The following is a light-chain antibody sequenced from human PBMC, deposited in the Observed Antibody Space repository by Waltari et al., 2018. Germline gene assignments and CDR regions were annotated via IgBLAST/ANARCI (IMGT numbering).Light chain of an antibody. CDR3: QQSYSTPRLT. CDR1: QSISNY. CDR2: AAS. J-gene: IGKJ4*01. Sequence: DIQMTQRPSSLSASVGDRVTIPCRASQSISNYLNWYQQKPEKAPKLLIYAASSLQSGVPSRFSGSGSGTDFTLTISSLQPEDFATYYCQQSYSTPRLTFGGGTKVEIK. V-gene: IGKV1-39*01.